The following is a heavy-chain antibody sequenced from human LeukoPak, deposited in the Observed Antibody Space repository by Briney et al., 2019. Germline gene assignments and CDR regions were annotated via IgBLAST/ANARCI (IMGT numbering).Heavy chain of an antibody. D-gene: IGHD3-10*02. J-gene: IGHJ6*04. CDR2: ISWNSDTR. CDR3: AELGITMIGGV. CDR1: GFTFDDYA. V-gene: IGHV3-9*01. Sequence: QPGGSLRLSCAVSGFTFDDYAMHWVRQVPGKGLEWVAGISWNSDTRGYVDSVKGRFTISRDNAKNSLYLQMNSLRAEDTAVYYCAELGITMIGGVWGKGTTVTISS.